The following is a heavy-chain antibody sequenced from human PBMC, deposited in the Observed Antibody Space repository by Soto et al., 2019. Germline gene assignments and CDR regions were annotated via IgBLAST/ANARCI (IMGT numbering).Heavy chain of an antibody. V-gene: IGHV1-3*01. J-gene: IGHJ4*02. CDR2: INAGNGNT. CDR3: ARGRITIFGGIINQFEY. D-gene: IGHD3-3*01. CDR1: GYTFTTYA. Sequence: QVQLVQSGAEVKKPGASVKVSCKASGYTFTTYAVHSVRQAPGQRLEWMGGINAGNGNTKYSQKLQGRVTITRDTSASTAYMELSILRSEDTAVYYCARGRITIFGGIINQFEYWGQGTLVTVSS.